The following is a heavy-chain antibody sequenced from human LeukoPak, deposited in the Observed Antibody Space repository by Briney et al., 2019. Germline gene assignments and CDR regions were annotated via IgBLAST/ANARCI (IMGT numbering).Heavy chain of an antibody. J-gene: IGHJ4*02. Sequence: PSETLSLTCAVYGGSFSGYYWSWIRQPPGKGLEWIGEINHSGSTNYNPSLKSRVTISVDTSKNQFSLKLSSVTAADTAVYYCARELNTAFDYWGQGTLVTVSS. D-gene: IGHD5-18*01. CDR3: ARELNTAFDY. CDR1: GGSFSGYY. CDR2: INHSGST. V-gene: IGHV4-34*01.